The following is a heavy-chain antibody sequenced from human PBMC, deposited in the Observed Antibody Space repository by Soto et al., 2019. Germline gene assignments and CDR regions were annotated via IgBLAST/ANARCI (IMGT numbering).Heavy chain of an antibody. CDR3: AMDVQVRTPAFVY. D-gene: IGHD3-10*01. J-gene: IGHJ4*02. CDR1: GGTFNTYA. V-gene: IGHV1-69*19. CDR2: ISPMFGAA. Sequence: QVQLVQSGAEMKKPGSSVKVSCQSSGGTFNTYAMNWVRQAPGQGPEWMGDISPMFGAANYAPKFQGRVTITADESTGTSYMQLSSLTSEDTALYFRAMDVQVRTPAFVYWGQGTLVNVSS.